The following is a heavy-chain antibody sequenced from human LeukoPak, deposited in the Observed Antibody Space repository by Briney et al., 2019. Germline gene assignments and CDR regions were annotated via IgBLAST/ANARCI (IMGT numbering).Heavy chain of an antibody. CDR3: ARGKDGVAFDI. J-gene: IGHJ3*02. D-gene: IGHD4-17*01. Sequence: PSETLSLTCTVSGGSISSSSYYWGWIRQPPGKGLEWIGSIYYSGSTYYNPSLKSRVTISVDTSKNQFSLKLSSVTAADTAVYYCARGKDGVAFDIWGQGTMVTVSS. V-gene: IGHV4-39*07. CDR2: IYYSGST. CDR1: GGSISSSSYY.